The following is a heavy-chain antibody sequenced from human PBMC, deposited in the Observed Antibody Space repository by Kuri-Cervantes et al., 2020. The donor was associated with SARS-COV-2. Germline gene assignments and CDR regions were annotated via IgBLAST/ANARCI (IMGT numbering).Heavy chain of an antibody. CDR1: GYTFTSYD. CDR3: ASALYYYDSSGYSGGDAFDI. CDR2: MNPNSGNT. J-gene: IGHJ3*02. D-gene: IGHD3-22*01. V-gene: IGHV1-8*02. Sequence: ASVKVSCKASGYTFTSYDINWVRQATGQGLEWMGWMNPNSGNTGYVQKFQGRVTMTRNTSVTTAYMELSSLRSEDTAVYYCASALYYYDSSGYSGGDAFDIWGRGTMVTVSS.